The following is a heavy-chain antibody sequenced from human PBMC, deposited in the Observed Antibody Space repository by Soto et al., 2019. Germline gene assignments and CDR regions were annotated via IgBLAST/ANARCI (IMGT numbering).Heavy chain of an antibody. Sequence: PVQSLKISCKGSECSCTSFGIGCVRQMPGKGLEWMGIIYPGDSDTRYSPSFQGQVTISADKSISTAYLQWSSLKASDTAMYYCARRDVYYNDSSGYYPDAFDICAEGIMGTVSS. D-gene: IGHD3-22*01. CDR1: ECSCTSFG. J-gene: IGHJ3*02. V-gene: IGHV5-51*01. CDR2: IYPGDSDT. CDR3: ARRDVYYNDSSGYYPDAFDI.